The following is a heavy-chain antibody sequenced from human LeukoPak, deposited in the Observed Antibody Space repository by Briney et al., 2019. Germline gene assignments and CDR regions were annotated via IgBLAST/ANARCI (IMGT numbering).Heavy chain of an antibody. Sequence: AGGSLRLSCAASGFTFDDYGMSWVRQAPGKGLEWVAGINWNGGSTGYADSVKGRFTVSRDNAKNSLYLQMNSLRAEDTAFYYCARVRDIGYDTSTSDWGQGTLVTVSS. CDR1: GFTFDDYG. CDR2: INWNGGST. CDR3: ARVRDIGYDTSTSD. D-gene: IGHD3-22*01. V-gene: IGHV3-20*04. J-gene: IGHJ4*02.